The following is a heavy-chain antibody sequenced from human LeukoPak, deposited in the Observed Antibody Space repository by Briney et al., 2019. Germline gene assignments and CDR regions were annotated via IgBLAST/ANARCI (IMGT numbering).Heavy chain of an antibody. CDR3: ARREWSKYYFDY. V-gene: IGHV4-31*03. D-gene: IGHD3-3*01. Sequence: SQTLSLTCTVSGGSISSGGYYWSWIRQHPGKGLEWIGYIYYSGSTYYNPSPKSRVTISVDTSKNQFSLKPSSVTAADTAVYYCARREWSKYYFDYWGQGTLVTVSS. CDR1: GGSISSGGYY. CDR2: IYYSGST. J-gene: IGHJ4*02.